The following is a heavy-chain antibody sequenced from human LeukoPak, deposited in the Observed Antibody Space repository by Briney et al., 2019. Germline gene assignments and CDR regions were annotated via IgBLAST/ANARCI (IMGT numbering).Heavy chain of an antibody. CDR2: IRYDGSNK. CDR1: GFTFSSYG. D-gene: IGHD1-7*01. V-gene: IGHV3-30*02. Sequence: GGSLRLSCAASGFTFSSYGMHWVRQAPGKGLEWVAFIRYDGSNKYYADSVKGRFTISRDNSKNTVSLQMNSLRAEDTAVYYCAKDRYGGTTTYYFDYWGQGTLVIVSS. CDR3: AKDRYGGTTTYYFDY. J-gene: IGHJ4*02.